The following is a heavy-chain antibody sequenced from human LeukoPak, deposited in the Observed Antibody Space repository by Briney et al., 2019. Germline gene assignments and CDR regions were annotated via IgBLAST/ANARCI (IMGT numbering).Heavy chain of an antibody. CDR2: VHYSGST. D-gene: IGHD4-23*01. V-gene: IGHV4-31*03. CDR3: AGDSGNSAFDY. CDR1: GGSIISGAYY. J-gene: IGHJ4*02. Sequence: PSQTLSLTCTVSGGSIISGAYYRSWIRQHPGKGLEWIAYVHYSGSTYYNPSLKSRFTISVDTSQNQFSLKLRSVTAADTAVYYCAGDSGNSAFDYWGQGTLVTVSS.